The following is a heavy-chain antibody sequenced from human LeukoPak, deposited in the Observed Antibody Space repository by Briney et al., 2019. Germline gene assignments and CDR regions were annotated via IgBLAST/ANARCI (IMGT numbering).Heavy chain of an antibody. Sequence: PGGSLRLSCAASGFRFNTYWMSWIRQPPGKGLEWIGEINHSGSTNYNPSLKSRVTISVDTSKNQFSLKLSSVTAADTAIYYCARNGDDSSDYYYFDYWGQGTLVTVSS. CDR2: INHSGST. CDR3: ARNGDDSSDYYYFDY. CDR1: GFRFNTYW. J-gene: IGHJ4*02. D-gene: IGHD3-22*01. V-gene: IGHV4-34*01.